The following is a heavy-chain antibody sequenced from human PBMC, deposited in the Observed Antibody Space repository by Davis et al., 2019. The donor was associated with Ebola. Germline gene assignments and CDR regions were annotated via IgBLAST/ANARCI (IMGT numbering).Heavy chain of an antibody. Sequence: GGSLRLSCAASGFTFDDYAMHWVRQAPGKGLEWVSGISWNSGILGYVDSVKGRFTISRDNAKNSLFLEMNALRAEDTALYYGAKGVLRFSEGPYYHYAMDVWGKGTTVTVSS. D-gene: IGHD3-3*01. J-gene: IGHJ6*04. V-gene: IGHV3-9*01. CDR1: GFTFDDYA. CDR3: AKGVLRFSEGPYYHYAMDV. CDR2: ISWNSGIL.